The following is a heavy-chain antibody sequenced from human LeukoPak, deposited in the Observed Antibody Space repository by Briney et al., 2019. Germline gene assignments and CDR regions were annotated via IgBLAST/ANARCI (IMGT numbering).Heavy chain of an antibody. J-gene: IGHJ4*02. CDR3: ARDEAGYDSSGYPSS. CDR2: INHSGST. Sequence: SETLSLTCAVYGGSFSGYYWSWIRQPPGKGLEWIGEINHSGSTNYNPSLKSRVTISVDTSKNQFSLKLSSVTAADTAVYYCARDEAGYDSSGYPSSWGQGTLVTVSS. D-gene: IGHD3-22*01. V-gene: IGHV4-34*01. CDR1: GGSFSGYY.